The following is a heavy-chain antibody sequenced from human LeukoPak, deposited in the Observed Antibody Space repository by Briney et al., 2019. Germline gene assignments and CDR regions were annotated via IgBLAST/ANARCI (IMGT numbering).Heavy chain of an antibody. CDR1: GFTFSGYR. Sequence: GGSLRLSCAASGFTFSGYRMNWVRQAPGEGLEWVSYISSSSSTIYYADSVKGRFTISRDNAKNSLKLQMNCVSAENTAVYYCARGQYGSGKDIWGQGTMVTVSS. CDR3: ARGQYGSGKDI. CDR2: ISSSSSTI. V-gene: IGHV3-48*04. D-gene: IGHD3-10*01. J-gene: IGHJ3*02.